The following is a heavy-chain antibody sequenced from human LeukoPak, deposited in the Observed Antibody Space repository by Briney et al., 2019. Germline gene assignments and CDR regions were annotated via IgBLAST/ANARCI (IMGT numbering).Heavy chain of an antibody. Sequence: GGSLRPSCAASGFTFSSYAMSWVRQAPGKGLEWVSAISGSGGSTYYADSVKGRFTISRDNSKNTLYLQMNSLRAEDTAVYYCAKVSEISSTVTYYFDYWGQGTLVTVSS. CDR2: ISGSGGST. J-gene: IGHJ4*02. CDR3: AKVSEISSTVTYYFDY. CDR1: GFTFSSYA. D-gene: IGHD4-17*01. V-gene: IGHV3-23*01.